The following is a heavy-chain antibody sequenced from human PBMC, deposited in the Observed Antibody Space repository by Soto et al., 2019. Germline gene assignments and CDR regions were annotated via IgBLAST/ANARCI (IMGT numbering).Heavy chain of an antibody. Sequence: SVKVSCKASGGTFSSYAISWVRQAPGQGLEWMGGIIPIFGTANYAQKFQGRVTITADESTSTAYMELSSLRSEDTAVYYCARSHYYDSSSTSCQNDFDIWGQGTMVTVSS. J-gene: IGHJ3*02. D-gene: IGHD2-2*01. V-gene: IGHV1-69*13. CDR1: GGTFSSYA. CDR2: IIPIFGTA. CDR3: ARSHYYDSSSTSCQNDFDI.